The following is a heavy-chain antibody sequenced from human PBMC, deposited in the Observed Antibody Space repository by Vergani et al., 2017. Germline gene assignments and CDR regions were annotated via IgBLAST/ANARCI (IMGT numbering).Heavy chain of an antibody. CDR2: IHHSGDT. CDR1: DSSIMTNPY. Sequence: QVQLQESGPGLVKPSETLTLTCDVSDSSIMTNPYWGWFRQSPGKGLEWIGCIHHSGDTHYNSSLKSRVSISIVSSSKFSLSLTSVIAADTAIYYCARHRGSGGFFPSSYFYGMGVWGHGTTVTVSS. J-gene: IGHJ6*02. D-gene: IGHD3-10*01. CDR3: ARHRGSGGFFPSSYFYGMGV. V-gene: IGHV4-38-2*01.